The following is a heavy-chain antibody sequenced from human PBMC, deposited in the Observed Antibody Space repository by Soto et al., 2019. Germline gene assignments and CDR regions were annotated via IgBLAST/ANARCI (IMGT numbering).Heavy chain of an antibody. CDR3: ARDRGIAAAGEATTAPHRYYGMDV. V-gene: IGHV3-21*01. J-gene: IGHJ6*02. D-gene: IGHD6-13*01. CDR1: GFTFSSYS. Sequence: GGSLRLSCAASGFTFSSYSMNWVRQAPGKGLEWVSSISSSSSYIYYADSVKGRFTISRDNAKNSLYLQMNSLRAEDTAVYYCARDRGIAAAGEATTAPHRYYGMDVWGQGTTVTVSS. CDR2: ISSSSSYI.